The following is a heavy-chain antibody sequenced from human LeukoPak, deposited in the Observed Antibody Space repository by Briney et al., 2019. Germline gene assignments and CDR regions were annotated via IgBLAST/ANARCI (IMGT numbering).Heavy chain of an antibody. D-gene: IGHD4-17*01. CDR2: IYSGGST. CDR1: GFTVSSNY. V-gene: IGHV3-66*02. CDR3: ARSYGLARWFDP. Sequence: GGSLRLSCAASGFTVSSNYMSWVRQAPGKGLEWVSVIYSGGSTYYADSVKGRFTISRDNSKNMLYLQMNSLRAEDTAVYYCARSYGLARWFDPWGQGTLVTVSS. J-gene: IGHJ5*02.